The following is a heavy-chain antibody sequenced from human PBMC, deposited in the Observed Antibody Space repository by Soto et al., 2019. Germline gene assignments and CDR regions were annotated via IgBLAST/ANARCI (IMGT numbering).Heavy chain of an antibody. V-gene: IGHV1-46*01. CDR2: INPSGGST. CDR3: ARGGRMIVVVSTPFDY. CDR1: GYTFTSYY. J-gene: IGHJ4*02. D-gene: IGHD3-22*01. Sequence: ASVKVSCKASGYTFTSYYMHWVRQAPGQRLERMGIINPSGGSTSYAQKFQGRVTMTRDTSTSTVYMELSSLRSEDTVVYYCARGGRMIVVVSTPFDYWGQGTLVTVSS.